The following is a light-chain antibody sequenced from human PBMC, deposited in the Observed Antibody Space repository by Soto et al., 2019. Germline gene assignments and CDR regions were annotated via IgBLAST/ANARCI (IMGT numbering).Light chain of an antibody. CDR1: TGAVTSGYY. CDR2: SSS. Sequence: QAVVTQELSLTVSPGGTVTLTCASNTGAVTSGYYANWFQQKPGQAPRPLIYSSSNKHSWTPARFSGSLLGGKAALTLSGVQPEDEGEYYCLLYYGGTQRVFGGGTKLTVL. J-gene: IGLJ2*01. CDR3: LLYYGGTQRV. V-gene: IGLV7-43*01.